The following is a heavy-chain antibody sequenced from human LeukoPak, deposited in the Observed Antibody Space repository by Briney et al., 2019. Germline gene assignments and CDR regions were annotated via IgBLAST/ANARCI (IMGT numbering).Heavy chain of an antibody. J-gene: IGHJ5*02. V-gene: IGHV4-59*03. CDR1: GDSISSSY. D-gene: IGHD6-13*01. CDR3: ATWSYTSRWSNWFDP. CDR2: FYYSGYT. Sequence: PSETLSLTCTVSGDSISSSYWDWIRQPPGKGLEWIGCFYYSGYTNYNPSLKSRLTMSIDTSSNQFSLRLSSVTAADTAIYYCATWSYTSRWSNWFDPWGQGTLVTVSS.